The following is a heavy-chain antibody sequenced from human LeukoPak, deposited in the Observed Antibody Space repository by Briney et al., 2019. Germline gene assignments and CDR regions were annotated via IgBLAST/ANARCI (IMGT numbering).Heavy chain of an antibody. D-gene: IGHD2-2*01. CDR3: ATVYSSSPLRPMDV. V-gene: IGHV3-23*01. J-gene: IGHJ6*02. CDR2: ISGSGGST. Sequence: GGSLRLSCAASGFTFSSYAMSWVRQAPGKGLEWVSAISGSGGSTYYADSVKGRFTISRDNSKNTLYLQMNSLRAEDTAVYYCATVYSSSPLRPMDVWGQGTTVTVSS. CDR1: GFTFSSYA.